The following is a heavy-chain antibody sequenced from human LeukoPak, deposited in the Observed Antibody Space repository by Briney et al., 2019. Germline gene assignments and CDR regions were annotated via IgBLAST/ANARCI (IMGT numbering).Heavy chain of an antibody. D-gene: IGHD6-19*01. Sequence: SGGSLRLSCAASGFTFSSYAMSWVRQAPGKGLKWVSAISGSGGSTYYADSVKGRFTISRDNSKNTLYLQMNSLRAEDTAVYYCARAWGRGPNRSGFFSTFDYWGQGTLVTVSS. CDR1: GFTFSSYA. CDR2: ISGSGGST. CDR3: ARAWGRGPNRSGFFSTFDY. V-gene: IGHV3-23*01. J-gene: IGHJ4*02.